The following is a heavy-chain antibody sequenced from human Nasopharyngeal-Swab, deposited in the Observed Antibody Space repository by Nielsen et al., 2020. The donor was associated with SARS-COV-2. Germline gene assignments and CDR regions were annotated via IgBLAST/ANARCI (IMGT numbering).Heavy chain of an antibody. J-gene: IGHJ4*02. CDR1: GFTFSSYG. V-gene: IGHV3-30*18. D-gene: IGHD2-8*01. Sequence: GGSLRLSCAASGFTFSSYGMHWVRQAPGKGLEWVVVISYDGSNKYHADSVKGRFTISRDNSKNTLYLQMNSLRAEDTAVYYCAKSAMYDYWGQGTLVTVSS. CDR3: AKSAMYDY. CDR2: ISYDGSNK.